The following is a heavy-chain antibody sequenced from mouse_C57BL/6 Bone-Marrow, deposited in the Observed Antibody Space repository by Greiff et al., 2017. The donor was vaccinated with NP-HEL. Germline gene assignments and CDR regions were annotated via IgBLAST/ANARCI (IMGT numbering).Heavy chain of an antibody. CDR3: ARMGLYYGNPYAMDY. J-gene: IGHJ4*01. V-gene: IGHV8-8*01. D-gene: IGHD2-1*01. CDR1: GFSLSTFGMG. Sequence: QVQLQQSGPGILQPSQTLSLTCSFSGFSLSTFGMGVGWIRQPSGKGLEWLAHIWWDDDKYYNPALKSRLTISKDTSKNQVFLKIANVDTADTATYYCARMGLYYGNPYAMDYWGQGTSVTVSS. CDR2: IWWDDDK.